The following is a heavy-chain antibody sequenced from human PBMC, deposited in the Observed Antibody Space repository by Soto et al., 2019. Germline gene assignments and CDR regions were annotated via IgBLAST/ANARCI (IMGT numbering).Heavy chain of an antibody. V-gene: IGHV3-23*01. CDR1: GFTFSNYA. D-gene: IGHD3-22*01. CDR3: AKDAQWKYDSSGRFDY. J-gene: IGHJ4*02. Sequence: PGGSLRLSCAASGFTFSNYAMSWVRQAPGEGLEWVSVISGGGDRIYYADSVKGRFTISRDNSKNTLDLQMNSLRGEDTAVYYCAKDAQWKYDSSGRFDYWGQGTMVTVS. CDR2: ISGGGDRI.